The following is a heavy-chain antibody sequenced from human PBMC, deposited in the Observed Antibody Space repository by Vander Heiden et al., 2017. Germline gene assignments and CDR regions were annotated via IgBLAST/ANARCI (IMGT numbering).Heavy chain of an antibody. CDR1: GFTFSNAW. CDR3: TTRGNYDSSGYYQAYFDY. V-gene: IGHV3-15*01. J-gene: IGHJ4*02. CDR2: IKSKTDGGTT. Sequence: EVQLVESGGGLVKPGGSLRLSCAASGFTFSNAWMSWVRQAPGKGLEWVGRIKSKTDGGTTDYAAPMKGRFTISRDDSKNTLYLQMNSLKTEDTAVYYCTTRGNYDSSGYYQAYFDYWGQGTLVTVSS. D-gene: IGHD3-22*01.